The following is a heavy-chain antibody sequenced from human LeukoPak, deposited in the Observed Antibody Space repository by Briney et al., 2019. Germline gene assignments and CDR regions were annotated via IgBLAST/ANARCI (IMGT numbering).Heavy chain of an antibody. J-gene: IGHJ3*02. D-gene: IGHD6-13*01. CDR3: ARESGIAAAGKKFGDVAFDI. V-gene: IGHV4-4*07. CDR2: IYTSGST. CDR1: GGSISSYY. Sequence: SETLSLTCTVSGGSISSYYWSWIRQPAGKGLEWIGRIYTSGSTNYNPFLKSRVTMSVDTSKNQFSLKLSSVTAADTAVYYCARESGIAAAGKKFGDVAFDIWGQGTMVTVSS.